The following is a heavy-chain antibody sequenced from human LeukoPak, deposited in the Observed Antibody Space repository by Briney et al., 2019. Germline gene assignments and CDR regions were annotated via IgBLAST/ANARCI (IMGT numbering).Heavy chain of an antibody. CDR3: ARVKQSTTPYYYGSGSYYNYFYYYYGMDV. Sequence: SETLSLTCTVSGGSVSSGSYYWSWIRQPPGKGLEWIGYIYYSGSTNYNPSLKSRVTISVDTSKNQFSLKLSSVTAADTAVYYCARVKQSTTPYYYGSGSYYNYFYYYYGMDVWGQGTTVTVSS. J-gene: IGHJ6*02. V-gene: IGHV4-61*01. CDR1: GGSVSSGSYY. CDR2: IYYSGST. D-gene: IGHD3-10*01.